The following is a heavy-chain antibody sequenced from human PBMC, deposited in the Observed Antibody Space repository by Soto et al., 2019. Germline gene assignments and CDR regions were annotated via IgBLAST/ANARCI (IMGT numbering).Heavy chain of an antibody. CDR1: GYTFTRNG. D-gene: IGHD4-4*01. CDR2: IIPFIGTT. Sequence: SVKVSCTTSGYTFTRNGISWVRQAPGQGLEWMGRIIPFIGTTKYSQKFQGRVTITADESTSRAYMELTSLRSEDTAVYYWARVVMTTVPASYYYGMDVWGQGTTVTVSS. V-gene: IGHV1-69*11. J-gene: IGHJ6*02. CDR3: ARVVMTTVPASYYYGMDV.